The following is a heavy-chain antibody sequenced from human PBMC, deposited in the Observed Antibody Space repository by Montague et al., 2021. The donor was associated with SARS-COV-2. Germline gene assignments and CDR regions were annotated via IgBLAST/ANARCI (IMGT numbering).Heavy chain of an antibody. Sequence: SETLSLTCAVYGGSFSGYWWTWIRRSPGKGLAWIGGINHSGSTKYNPSLKSRVTISVDTSKNQFSLDLTSVTAADTAVYYCARGAPGYWGQGTLVTVSS. V-gene: IGHV4-34*01. CDR3: ARGAPGY. CDR2: INHSGST. CDR1: GGSFSGYW. J-gene: IGHJ4*02.